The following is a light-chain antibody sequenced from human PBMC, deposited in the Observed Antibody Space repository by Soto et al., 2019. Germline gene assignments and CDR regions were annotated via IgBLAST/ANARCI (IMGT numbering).Light chain of an antibody. V-gene: IGKV3-15*01. Sequence: EIVLTQSPATLSLSPGERATLSCRASQSVSSSLAWYQQTPGQAPRLLIYGASTRATGSPDRFSASGSATEFTLTISSLQSEDFAVYYCQQYNDWPRTFGQGTKV. CDR3: QQYNDWPRT. J-gene: IGKJ1*01. CDR2: GAS. CDR1: QSVSSS.